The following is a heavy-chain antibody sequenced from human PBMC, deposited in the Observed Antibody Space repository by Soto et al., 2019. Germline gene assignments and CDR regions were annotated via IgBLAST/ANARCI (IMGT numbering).Heavy chain of an antibody. Sequence: AASVKVSCKASGFTFTSSAMQWVRQARGQRLEWIGWIVVGSGNTNYAQKFQERVTITRDMSTSTAYMELSRLRSDDTAVYYCARDGLGYCSGGSCYPYNWFDPWGQGTLVTVSS. CDR1: GFTFTSSA. CDR3: ARDGLGYCSGGSCYPYNWFDP. D-gene: IGHD2-15*01. CDR2: IVVGSGNT. J-gene: IGHJ5*02. V-gene: IGHV1-58*02.